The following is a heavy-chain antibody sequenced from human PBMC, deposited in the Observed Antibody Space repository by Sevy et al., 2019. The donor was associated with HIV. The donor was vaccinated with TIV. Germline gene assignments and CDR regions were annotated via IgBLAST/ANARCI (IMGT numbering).Heavy chain of an antibody. CDR3: TTGPPPSIVVVVAATPYYYYMDV. CDR1: GFTFSNAW. D-gene: IGHD2-15*01. J-gene: IGHJ6*03. Sequence: GGSLRLSCAASGFTFSNAWMSWVRQAPGKGLEWVGRIKSKTDGGTTDYAAPVKGRFTISRDDSKNTLYLQMNSLKTEDTAVYYCTTGPPPSIVVVVAATPYYYYMDVWGKGTMVTVSS. CDR2: IKSKTDGGTT. V-gene: IGHV3-15*01.